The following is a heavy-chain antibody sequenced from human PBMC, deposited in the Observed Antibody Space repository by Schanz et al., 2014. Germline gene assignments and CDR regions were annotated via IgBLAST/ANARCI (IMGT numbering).Heavy chain of an antibody. Sequence: EVQLVTSGGDLVQPGGSLRLSCAASGFTFNTSWFHWVRQPPGKGLVWVSTIDTAGSYTSYVDSVKGRFTISRDNAKNTLYLQMSRLRVEDTAVYYCVRWGASWGQGTLVTVSS. CDR1: GFTFNTSW. D-gene: IGHD3-16*01. V-gene: IGHV3-74*01. J-gene: IGHJ5*02. CDR2: IDTAGSYT. CDR3: VRWGAS.